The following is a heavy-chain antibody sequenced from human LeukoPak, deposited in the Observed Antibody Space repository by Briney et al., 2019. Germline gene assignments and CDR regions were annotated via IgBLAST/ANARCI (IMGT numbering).Heavy chain of an antibody. J-gene: IGHJ4*02. CDR1: GYTLTELS. CDR3: ARNSGQTGTWDY. D-gene: IGHD1-7*01. Sequence: SVKVSCKVSGYTLTELSMHWVRQAPGQGLEWMGGIIPIFGTANYAQKFQGRVTTTADKSTSTAYMELSSLRSEDTAVYYCARNSGQTGTWDYWGQGTLVTVSS. CDR2: IIPIFGTA. V-gene: IGHV1-69*06.